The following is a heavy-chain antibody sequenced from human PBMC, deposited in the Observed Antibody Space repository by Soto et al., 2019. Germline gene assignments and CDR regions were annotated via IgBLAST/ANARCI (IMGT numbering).Heavy chain of an antibody. J-gene: IGHJ6*02. CDR1: GYTFTSYY. CDR2: INPSGGST. D-gene: IGHD2-15*01. V-gene: IGHV1-46*01. CDR3: ARTPSCSGGSCYPKNYGMDV. Sequence: GASVKVSCKASGYTFTSYYMHWVRQAPGQGLEWMGIINPSGGSTSYAQKFQGRVTMTRDTSTSTVYMELSSLRSEDTAVYYCARTPSCSGGSCYPKNYGMDVWGQGTTVTVSS.